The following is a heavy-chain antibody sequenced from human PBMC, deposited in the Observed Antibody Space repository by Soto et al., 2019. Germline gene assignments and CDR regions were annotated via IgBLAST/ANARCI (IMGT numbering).Heavy chain of an antibody. J-gene: IGHJ6*02. D-gene: IGHD3-3*01. CDR1: GFTFSSYG. CDR2: ISYDGSNK. Sequence: PGGSLRLSCAASGFTFSSYGMHWVRQAPGKGLEWVAVISYDGSNKYYADSVKGRFTISRDNSKNTLYLQMNSLRAEDTAVYYYAKAARITILLYGMDVWGQGTTVTVSS. CDR3: AKAARITILLYGMDV. V-gene: IGHV3-30*18.